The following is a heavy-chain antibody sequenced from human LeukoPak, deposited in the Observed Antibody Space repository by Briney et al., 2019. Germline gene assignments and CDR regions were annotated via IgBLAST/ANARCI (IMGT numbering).Heavy chain of an antibody. Sequence: GGSLRLSCAASGFTFNNYAMSWVRQAPGKGLEWVSAISGNGRGDIYYTDSVKGRFTISRDNSKNTLYLQMNSLRVEDTAVYYCAKLDKVAAALIPDWFDLWGQGTLVTVSS. CDR1: GFTFNNYA. V-gene: IGHV3-23*01. D-gene: IGHD6-13*01. CDR3: AKLDKVAAALIPDWFDL. J-gene: IGHJ5*02. CDR2: ISGNGRGDI.